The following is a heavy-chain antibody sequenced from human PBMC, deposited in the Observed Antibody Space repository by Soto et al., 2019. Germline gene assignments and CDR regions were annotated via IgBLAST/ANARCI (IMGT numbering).Heavy chain of an antibody. Sequence: GGSLRLSCAASGFTFSDHYMDWVRQAPGKGLEWVGRIRMRVNGSTTQYAASVKGRFIISRDDSKNSLYLQMNSLRTEDTAVYYCARVSVVPISYYFDYWGRGTLVTVSS. CDR3: ARVSVVPISYYFDY. D-gene: IGHD3-22*01. CDR1: GFTFSDHY. J-gene: IGHJ4*02. V-gene: IGHV3-72*01. CDR2: IRMRVNGSTT.